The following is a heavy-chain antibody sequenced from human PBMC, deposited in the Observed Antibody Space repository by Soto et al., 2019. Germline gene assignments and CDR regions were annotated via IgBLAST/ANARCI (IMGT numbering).Heavy chain of an antibody. CDR2: ISWNSGGI. D-gene: IGHD1-26*01. Sequence: GGSLRLSCAASGFPFSRYALSWGRQAPGKGLEWVSGISWNSGGIGYADSVKGRFTISRDNAKNSLYLQMNSLRAEDTALYYCAKDRQVGFGYGLDFWCPGSMVSVAS. V-gene: IGHV3-9*01. CDR3: AKDRQVGFGYGLDF. J-gene: IGHJ6*02. CDR1: GFPFSRYA.